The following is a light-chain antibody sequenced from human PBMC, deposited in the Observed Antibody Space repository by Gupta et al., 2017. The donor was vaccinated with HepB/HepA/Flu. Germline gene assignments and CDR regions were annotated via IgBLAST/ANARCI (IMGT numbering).Light chain of an antibody. CDR3: QQGHSIPPT. V-gene: IGKV1-39*01. Sequence: DIQMTQSPSSLSASVGDRVTITCRTSQSITNYVNWYQHKPGKAPNVLIYGASNLQSGVPSRFSGSGSGTDFNFTIDSLQPEDFATYYCQQGHSIPPTFGQGTTV. CDR1: QSITNY. CDR2: GAS. J-gene: IGKJ1*01.